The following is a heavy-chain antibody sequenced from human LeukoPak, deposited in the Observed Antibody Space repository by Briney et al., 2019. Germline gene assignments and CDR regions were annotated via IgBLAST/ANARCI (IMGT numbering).Heavy chain of an antibody. CDR1: GYTFTSYG. V-gene: IGHV1-18*01. J-gene: IGHJ4*02. CDR2: ISAYNGNT. CDR3: ARDSTSFDY. Sequence: VSVKVSCKASGYTFTSYGISWVRQAPGQGLEWMGWISAYNGNTNYAQKLQGRVTMTTDTSTSTVYMELRSLRSDDTAVYYCARDSTSFDYWGQGTLVTVSS. D-gene: IGHD2-2*01.